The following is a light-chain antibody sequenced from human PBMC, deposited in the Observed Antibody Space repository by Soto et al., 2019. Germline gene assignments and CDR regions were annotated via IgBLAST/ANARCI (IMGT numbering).Light chain of an antibody. CDR1: QSVGSN. Sequence: EIVMTQSPGTLSESPGERATLSCRASQSVGSNLAWYQQKPGQAPRLLIYGASTRATGIPARFSGSGSGTEFTLTISSLQSEDFAVYYCQQYNNWPLTFGGGTKVEIK. CDR2: GAS. CDR3: QQYNNWPLT. J-gene: IGKJ4*01. V-gene: IGKV3-15*01.